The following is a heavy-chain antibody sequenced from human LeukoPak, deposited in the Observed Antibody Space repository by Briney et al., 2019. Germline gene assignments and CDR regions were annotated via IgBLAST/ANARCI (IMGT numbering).Heavy chain of an antibody. D-gene: IGHD3-16*02. J-gene: IGHJ6*02. CDR2: INHSGST. Sequence: SETLSLTCAVYGGSFSGYYWSWIRQPPGKGLEWIGEINHSGSTNYNPSLKSRVTISVDTSKNQFSLKLSSVTAADTAVYYCARGSFRPSYWYYGMDVWGQGTTVAVSS. CDR1: GGSFSGYY. V-gene: IGHV4-34*01. CDR3: ARGSFRPSYWYYGMDV.